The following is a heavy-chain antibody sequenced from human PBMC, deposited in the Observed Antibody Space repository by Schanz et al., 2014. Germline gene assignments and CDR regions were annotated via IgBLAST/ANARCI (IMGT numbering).Heavy chain of an antibody. CDR3: ARDRRNADLDY. D-gene: IGHD1-1*01. J-gene: IGHJ4*02. CDR1: GFIVKSNY. Sequence: EVQLVESGGGLVQPGGSLRLSCAVSGFIVKSNYMTWGRQAPGKGLEWVSFVHPGGSTYYPDSVKGRFTISRDSSKNTLYLQMNSLRPEDTAIYYCARDRRNADLDYWGQGTLVTVSS. V-gene: IGHV3-66*01. CDR2: VHPGGST.